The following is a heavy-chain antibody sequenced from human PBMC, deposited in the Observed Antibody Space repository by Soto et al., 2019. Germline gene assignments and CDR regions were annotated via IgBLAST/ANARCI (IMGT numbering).Heavy chain of an antibody. CDR3: ARGITIFSGLDY. CDR1: GYTFTDYY. J-gene: IGHJ4*02. Sequence: ASVKVSCKASGYTFTDYYIHWVRQAPGQGLEWMGWINPNSGGTNYAQKFQGWVSMTRDTSINTAYMELSRLKSDDTAVYYCARGITIFSGLDYWGQGTLVTGSS. CDR2: INPNSGGT. V-gene: IGHV1-2*04. D-gene: IGHD3-9*01.